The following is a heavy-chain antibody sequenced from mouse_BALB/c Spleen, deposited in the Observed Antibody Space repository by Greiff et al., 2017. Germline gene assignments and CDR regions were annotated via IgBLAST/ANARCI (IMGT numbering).Heavy chain of an antibody. J-gene: IGHJ4*01. D-gene: IGHD1-2*01. Sequence: EVPVVESGGGLVQPGGSRKLSCAASGFTFSSFGMHWVRQAPEKGLAWVAYISSGSSTIYYADTVKGRFTISRDNPKNTLFLQMTSLRSEDTAMYYCARGTTAPYYYAMDYWGQGTSVTVSS. CDR1: GFTFSSFG. V-gene: IGHV5-17*02. CDR2: ISSGSSTI. CDR3: ARGTTAPYYYAMDY.